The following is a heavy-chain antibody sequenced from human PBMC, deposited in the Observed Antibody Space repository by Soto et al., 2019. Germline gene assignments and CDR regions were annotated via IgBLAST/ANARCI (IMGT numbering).Heavy chain of an antibody. CDR2: IWYDGSNK. CDR3: ARDLSGDYGALDT. J-gene: IGHJ3*02. V-gene: IGHV3-33*01. D-gene: IGHD4-17*01. Sequence: SLRLSCAPSGFTFSSYGMHWARQAPGKELEWVAVIWYDGSNKVYADSVKGRFTISRDNSKNTLYLQMNSLRAEDTAVYYCARDLSGDYGALDTWGQGTMVTVSS. CDR1: GFTFSSYG.